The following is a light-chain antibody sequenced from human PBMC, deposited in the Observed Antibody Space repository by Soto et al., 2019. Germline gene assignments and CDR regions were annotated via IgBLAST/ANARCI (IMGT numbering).Light chain of an antibody. CDR3: QQYGTSLRWT. CDR2: DAS. V-gene: IGKV3D-20*01. J-gene: IGKJ1*01. CDR1: QSVSSSY. Sequence: EIVLTQSPATLSLSPGERATLSCGAVQSVSSSYLAWYQQKPGLAPRLLIYDASSRATGIPDRFSGSGSGTDFTLTISRLEPEDFAVYYCQQYGTSLRWTFGQGTKVDIK.